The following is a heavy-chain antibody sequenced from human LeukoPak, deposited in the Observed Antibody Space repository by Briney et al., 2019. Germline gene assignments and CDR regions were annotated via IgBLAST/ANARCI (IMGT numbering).Heavy chain of an antibody. D-gene: IGHD3-10*01. J-gene: IGHJ5*02. CDR3: SLLVRGVRGNNWFDP. Sequence: GGSLRLSCTTSGFTFADYPMGWVRQAPGKGLEWVSFIRSKAYGMTTEYAASVKGRFSISRDDSKSIAYLQMNSLKSEDTAVYYCSLLVRGVRGNNWFDPWGQGTLVTVSS. CDR1: GFTFADYP. V-gene: IGHV3-49*04. CDR2: IRSKAYGMTT.